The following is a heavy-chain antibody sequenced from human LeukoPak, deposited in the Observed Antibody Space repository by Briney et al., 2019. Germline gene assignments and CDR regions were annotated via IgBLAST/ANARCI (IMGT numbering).Heavy chain of an antibody. Sequence: SVKVSCKASGGTFSSYAISWVRQAPGQGLEWMGRIIPILGIANYAQKFQGRVTITADKSTSTAYMELSSLRSEDTAVYYCARRDCVGDCYSNWFDPWGQGTLVTVSS. J-gene: IGHJ5*02. CDR3: ARRDCVGDCYSNWFDP. V-gene: IGHV1-69*04. CDR2: IIPILGIA. CDR1: GGTFSSYA. D-gene: IGHD2-21*02.